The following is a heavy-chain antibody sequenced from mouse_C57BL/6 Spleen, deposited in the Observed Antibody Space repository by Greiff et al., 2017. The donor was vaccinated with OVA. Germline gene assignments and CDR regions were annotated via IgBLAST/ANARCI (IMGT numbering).Heavy chain of an antibody. D-gene: IGHD1-1*01. CDR2: IYPGDGDT. Sequence: QVHVKQSGPELVKPGASVKISCKASGYAFSSSWMNWVKQRPGKGLEWIGRIYPGDGDTNYNGKFKGKATLTADKSSSTAYMQLSSLTSEDSAVYFCARDTTVVSGVWGTGTTVTVSS. J-gene: IGHJ1*03. V-gene: IGHV1-82*01. CDR1: GYAFSSSW. CDR3: ARDTTVVSGV.